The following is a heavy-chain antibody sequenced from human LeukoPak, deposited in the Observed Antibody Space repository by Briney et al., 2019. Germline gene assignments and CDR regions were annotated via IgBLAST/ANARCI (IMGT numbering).Heavy chain of an antibody. V-gene: IGHV3-7*01. Sequence: GSLRLSCAASGFTFSAYWMSWVRQAPGKGLEWVANIKPDGGDKYYADSVKGRFTITRDNAKKSLYLHMNSLRAEDKALHFCARDLYYGSSAYFEGYFDYWGQGALVTVSS. D-gene: IGHD3-22*01. CDR1: GFTFSAYW. J-gene: IGHJ4*02. CDR3: ARDLYYGSSAYFEGYFDY. CDR2: IKPDGGDK.